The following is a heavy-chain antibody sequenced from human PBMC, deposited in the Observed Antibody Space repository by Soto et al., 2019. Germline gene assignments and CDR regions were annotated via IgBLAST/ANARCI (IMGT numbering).Heavy chain of an antibody. V-gene: IGHV3-7*02. J-gene: IGHJ4*02. CDR3: ASGTGWFILD. Sequence: EVQLVESGGGLVQPGGSLRLSCAASGFTSSIYWLNWVRQAPGKGLEWVANIKQDGSEKHYLDSVEDRFTISRDNAQGSLHLQLDSLGADDTAVYYCASGTGWFILDWGQGTLVTVSS. CDR2: IKQDGSEK. D-gene: IGHD6-19*01. CDR1: GFTSSIYW.